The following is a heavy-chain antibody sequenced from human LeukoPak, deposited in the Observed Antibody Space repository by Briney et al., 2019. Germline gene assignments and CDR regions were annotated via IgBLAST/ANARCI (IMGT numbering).Heavy chain of an antibody. CDR1: GGSFSGYY. D-gene: IGHD3-3*01. V-gene: IGHV4-34*01. CDR3: ASRYYDFWSGYYDYYYYYGMDV. Sequence: SETLSLTCAVYGGSFSGYYWSWIRQPPGKGLEWIGEINHSGSTNYNPSLKSRVTISVDTSKNQFSLKLSSVTAADTAVYYCASRYYDFWSGYYDYYYYYGMDVWGQGTTVTVS. CDR2: INHSGST. J-gene: IGHJ6*02.